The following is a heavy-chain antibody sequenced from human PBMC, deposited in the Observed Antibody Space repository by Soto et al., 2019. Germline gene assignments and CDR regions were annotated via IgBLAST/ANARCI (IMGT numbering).Heavy chain of an antibody. J-gene: IGHJ3*02. CDR2: ISWNSGSI. V-gene: IGHV3-9*01. CDR3: AKLYCSGGRCYLKDAFDI. D-gene: IGHD2-15*01. Sequence: VQLVESGGDLVQPGRSLRLSCAASGFTFDDYVMHWVRQAPGKGLEWVSGISWNSGSIGYADSVKGRFTISRDNAENSLYLQMNSLRAEDTALYYCAKLYCSGGRCYLKDAFDIWGQGTMVTVSS. CDR1: GFTFDDYV.